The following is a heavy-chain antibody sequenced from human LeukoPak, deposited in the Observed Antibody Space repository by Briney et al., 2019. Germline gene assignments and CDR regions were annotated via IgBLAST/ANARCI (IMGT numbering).Heavy chain of an antibody. Sequence: GGSLRLSCAASGFTFSDYYMSWIRQTPRKGLEWLAYISSSESSIDYADSVKGRFTVSRDNGKNSLFLQMNSLRAEDTAIYYCVRVKGGWLGEKTYDYLGQGTLVTVSP. CDR3: VRVKGGWLGEKTYDY. CDR1: GFTFSDYY. D-gene: IGHD5-24*01. CDR2: ISSSESSI. V-gene: IGHV3-11*01. J-gene: IGHJ4*02.